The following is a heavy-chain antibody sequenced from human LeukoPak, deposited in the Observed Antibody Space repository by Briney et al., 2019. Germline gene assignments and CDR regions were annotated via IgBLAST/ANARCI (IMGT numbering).Heavy chain of an antibody. CDR3: ARGPAYGARCDYLDY. D-gene: IGHD4/OR15-4a*01. Sequence: GGSLRLSCATSEFTFSDYWMTWVRQAPGKGLERVADINKDGSEKKQVDSVKGRFTISRDNAKNSLYLQMNSLRAEDTAVYFCARGPAYGARCDYLDYWGQGALVTVSS. CDR1: EFTFSDYW. CDR2: INKDGSEK. J-gene: IGHJ4*02. V-gene: IGHV3-7*01.